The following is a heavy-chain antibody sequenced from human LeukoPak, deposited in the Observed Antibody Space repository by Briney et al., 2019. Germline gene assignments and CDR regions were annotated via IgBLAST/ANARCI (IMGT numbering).Heavy chain of an antibody. V-gene: IGHV3-30*04. CDR1: GFTFSSYA. CDR3: AKSGDTMVRGPGGAFDI. CDR2: ISYDGSNK. Sequence: GGSLRLSCAASGFTFSSYAMHWVRQAPGKGLEWVAVISYDGSNKYYADSVKGRFTISRDNSKNTLYLQMNSLRAEDTAVYYCAKSGDTMVRGPGGAFDIWGQGTMVTVSS. J-gene: IGHJ3*02. D-gene: IGHD3-10*01.